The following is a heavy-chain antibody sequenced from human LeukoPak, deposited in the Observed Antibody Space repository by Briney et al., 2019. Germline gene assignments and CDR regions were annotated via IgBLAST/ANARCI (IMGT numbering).Heavy chain of an antibody. CDR3: AREGHPLGAFDI. V-gene: IGHV4-39*07. CDR1: GGSISSSSYY. J-gene: IGHJ3*02. CDR2: TYYSGST. Sequence: PSETLSLTCTVSGGSISSSSYYWGWLRQPPGKGLEWLGSTYYSGSTYYNPPLKSRVTISVDTSKNQFSLKLSSVTAADAAVYYCAREGHPLGAFDIWGQGTMVTVSS.